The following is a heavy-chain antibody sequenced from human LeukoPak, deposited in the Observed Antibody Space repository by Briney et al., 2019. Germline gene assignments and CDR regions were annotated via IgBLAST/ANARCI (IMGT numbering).Heavy chain of an antibody. D-gene: IGHD6-13*01. Sequence: GGSLRLSCAASGFTFSSYGMHWVRRAPGKGLEWVAVISYDGSNKYYADSVKGRFTISRDNSKNTLYLQMNSLRAEDTAVYHCAKGGYSSSWYFDYWGQGTLVTVSS. CDR2: ISYDGSNK. CDR3: AKGGYSSSWYFDY. V-gene: IGHV3-30*18. CDR1: GFTFSSYG. J-gene: IGHJ4*02.